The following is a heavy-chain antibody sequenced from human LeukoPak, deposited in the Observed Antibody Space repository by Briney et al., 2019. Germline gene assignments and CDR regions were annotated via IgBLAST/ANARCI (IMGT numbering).Heavy chain of an antibody. Sequence: ASVKVSCKASGYTFTSYDINWVRQATGQGLEWMGWMNPNSGNTGYAQKFQGRITITRNTSISTAYMELSSLRSEDTAVYYCAYPSSGDAFDIWGQGTMVTVSS. CDR1: GYTFTSYD. V-gene: IGHV1-8*03. J-gene: IGHJ3*02. CDR3: AYPSSGDAFDI. CDR2: MNPNSGNT. D-gene: IGHD3-10*01.